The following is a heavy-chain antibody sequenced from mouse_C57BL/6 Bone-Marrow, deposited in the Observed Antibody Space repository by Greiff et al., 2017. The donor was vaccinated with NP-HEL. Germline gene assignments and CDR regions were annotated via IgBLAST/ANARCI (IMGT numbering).Heavy chain of an antibody. V-gene: IGHV1-47*01. Sequence: VKLVESGAELVKPGASVKMSCKASGYTFTTYPIEWMKQNHGKSLEWIGNFHPYNDDTKYNEKFKGKATLTVEKSSSTVYLELSRLTSDYSAVYYCARNGGNFPGFAYWGQGTLVTVSA. CDR1: GYTFTTYP. CDR3: ARNGGNFPGFAY. J-gene: IGHJ3*01. CDR2: FHPYNDDT. D-gene: IGHD2-1*01.